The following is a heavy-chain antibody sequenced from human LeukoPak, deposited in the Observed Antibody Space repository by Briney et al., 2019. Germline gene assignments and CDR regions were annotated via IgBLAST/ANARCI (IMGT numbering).Heavy chain of an antibody. CDR1: GGSISSGGYS. V-gene: IGHV4-30-2*01. CDR3: ARKGLGWELPGAFDI. Sequence: SETLSLTCAVSGGSISSGGYSWSWIRQPPGKGLEWIGYIYYSGSTYYNPSLKSRVTMPVDTSKNQFSLKLSSVTAVDTAVYYCARKGLGWELPGAFDIWGQGTMVTVSS. CDR2: IYYSGST. J-gene: IGHJ3*02. D-gene: IGHD1-26*01.